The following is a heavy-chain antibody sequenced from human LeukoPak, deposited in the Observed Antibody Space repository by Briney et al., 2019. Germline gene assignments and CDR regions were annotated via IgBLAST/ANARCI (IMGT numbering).Heavy chain of an antibody. CDR3: AKEASSSWTN. CDR1: GFTFSSYA. V-gene: IGHV3-23*01. J-gene: IGHJ4*02. CDR2: ISDDSGRI. Sequence: GGSLRLSCVASGFTFSSYAMSWVRQAPGKGLEWVSQISDDSGRIYYADSVKGRFSISRDDSKNTLYLQMNSLRAEDTALYYCAKEASSSWTNWGQGTLVTVSS. D-gene: IGHD6-13*01.